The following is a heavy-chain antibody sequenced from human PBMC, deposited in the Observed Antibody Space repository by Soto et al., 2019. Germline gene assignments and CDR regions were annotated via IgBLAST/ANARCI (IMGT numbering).Heavy chain of an antibody. V-gene: IGHV4-59*08. CDR2: IYYSGST. CDR3: EMAYGDYVAGTSGIVYYFDY. CDR1: GGSISSYY. J-gene: IGHJ4*02. Sequence: PSETLSLTCTVSGGSISSYYWSWIRQPPGKGLEWIGYIYYSGSTNYNPSLKSRVTISVDTSKNQFSLKLSSVTAADTAVYYCEMAYGDYVAGTSGIVYYFDYWGQGTLVTVSS. D-gene: IGHD4-17*01.